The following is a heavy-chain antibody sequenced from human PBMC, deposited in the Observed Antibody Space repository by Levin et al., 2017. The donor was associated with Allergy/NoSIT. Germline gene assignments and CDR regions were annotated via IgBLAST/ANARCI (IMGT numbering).Heavy chain of an antibody. CDR3: ARTLRRITIFGVVISHFDY. V-gene: IGHV4-34*01. D-gene: IGHD3-3*01. CDR2: INHSGST. CDR1: GGSFSGYY. Sequence: SETLSLTCAVYGGSFSGYYWSWIRQPPGKGLEWIGEINHSGSTNYNPSLKSRVTISVDTSKNQFSLKLSSVTAADTAVYYCARTLRRITIFGVVISHFDYWGQGTLVTVSS. J-gene: IGHJ4*02.